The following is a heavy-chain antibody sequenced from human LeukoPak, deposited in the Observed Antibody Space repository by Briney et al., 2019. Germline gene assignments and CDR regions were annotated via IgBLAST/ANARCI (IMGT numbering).Heavy chain of an antibody. Sequence: GGSLRLSCAASGFTFSSYGMHWVRQAPGKGLEWVADIWYDGSNKYYADSVKGRFTISRDNSKNTLYLQMNSLRAEDTAVYYCARDGVGADYDSSGYYSYWGQGTLVTVSS. CDR1: GFTFSSYG. CDR3: ARDGVGADYDSSGYYSY. D-gene: IGHD3-22*01. V-gene: IGHV3-33*01. J-gene: IGHJ4*02. CDR2: IWYDGSNK.